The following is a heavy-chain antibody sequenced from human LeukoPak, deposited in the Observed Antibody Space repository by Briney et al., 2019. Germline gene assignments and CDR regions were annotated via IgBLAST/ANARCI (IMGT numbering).Heavy chain of an antibody. Sequence: SETLSLTCTVSGGSLSSYYWSWIRQPAGKGLEGIGRIYTSGSTNYNPSLTSRVTMSVDTSKTQFSLKLSSVTAADTAVYYCARMYSSSCHPWGQGTLVTVSS. CDR1: GGSLSSYY. CDR3: ARMYSSSCHP. D-gene: IGHD6-13*01. J-gene: IGHJ5*02. V-gene: IGHV4-4*07. CDR2: IYTSGST.